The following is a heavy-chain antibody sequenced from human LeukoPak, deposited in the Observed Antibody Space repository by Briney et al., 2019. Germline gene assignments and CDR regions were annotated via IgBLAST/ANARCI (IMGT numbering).Heavy chain of an antibody. J-gene: IGHJ4*02. V-gene: IGHV3-53*01. D-gene: IGHD4-23*01. CDR2: IYSGGST. CDR3: ARVANYGGNSG. Sequence: GGSLRLSCAASGFTVSSNYMSWVRQAPGKGLEWVSVIYSGGSTYYADSVKGRFTISRDNSKNTLYLQMSSLRAEDTAVYYCARVANYGGNSGWGQGTLVTVSS. CDR1: GFTVSSNY.